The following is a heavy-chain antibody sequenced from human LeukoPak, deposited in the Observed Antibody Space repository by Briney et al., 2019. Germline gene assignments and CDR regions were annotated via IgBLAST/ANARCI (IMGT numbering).Heavy chain of an antibody. CDR3: ARYTSLQYYFDY. J-gene: IGHJ4*02. Sequence: SETLSLTCTVSGGSISSGGYYWSWIRQHPGKGLEWIGYIYYSGSTYYNPSLKSRVTISVDTSKNQSSLKLSSVTAADTAVYYCARYTSLQYYFDYWGQGTLVTVSS. CDR1: GGSISSGGYY. CDR2: IYYSGST. V-gene: IGHV4-31*03.